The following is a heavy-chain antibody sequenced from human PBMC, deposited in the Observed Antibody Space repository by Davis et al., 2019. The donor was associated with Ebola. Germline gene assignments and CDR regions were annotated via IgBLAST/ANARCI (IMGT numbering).Heavy chain of an antibody. Sequence: ASVKDSCKASGYTFTSDGLSWVRQPPAHRLEWTGWINAGNGNTKYSQKFQGRVTMTRATSTSTVYMELSSLRSEDTAVYYCALLGYDILTGYRYLDYRGQGTLVTVSS. V-gene: IGHV1-18*04. CDR3: ALLGYDILTGYRYLDY. J-gene: IGHJ4*02. CDR1: GYTFTSDG. D-gene: IGHD3-9*01. CDR2: INAGNGNT.